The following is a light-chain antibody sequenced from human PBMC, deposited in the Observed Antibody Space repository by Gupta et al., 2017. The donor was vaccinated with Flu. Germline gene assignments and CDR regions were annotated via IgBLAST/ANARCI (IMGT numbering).Light chain of an antibody. CDR3: SSSSGSTTPWV. Sequence: ITISCTGTSSDIGAYNYVSWYQRHPGKAPKRLIYGVSSRPSGISNRFSGSKSDNTASLTISGVQPEDEADYFCSSSSGSTTPWVFGGRTKLTVL. CDR2: GVS. J-gene: IGLJ3*02. CDR1: SSDIGAYNY. V-gene: IGLV2-14*01.